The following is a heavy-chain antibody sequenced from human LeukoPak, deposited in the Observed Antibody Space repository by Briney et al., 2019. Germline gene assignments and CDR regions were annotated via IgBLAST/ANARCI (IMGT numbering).Heavy chain of an antibody. J-gene: IGHJ1*01. Sequence: PGGSLRLSCAASGFTFSSYWMHWVRQAPGKGLVWVSRINSDGSSTSYADSVKGRFTISRDNAKNTLYLQMNSLRAEDTAVYYCARDSAEDDCGDYGEYFQHWGQGTLVTVSS. CDR2: INSDGSST. CDR1: GFTFSSYW. CDR3: ARDSAEDDCGDYGEYFQH. D-gene: IGHD4-17*01. V-gene: IGHV3-74*01.